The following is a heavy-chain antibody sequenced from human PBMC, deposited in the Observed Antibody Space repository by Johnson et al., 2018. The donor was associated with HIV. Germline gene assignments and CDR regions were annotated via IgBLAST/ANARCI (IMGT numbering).Heavy chain of an antibody. V-gene: IGHV3-23*04. Sequence: VQLVESGGGVVQPGRSLRLSCAASGFTFSSYAMSWVRQAPGKGLEWVSAISGSGGSTYYADSVKGRFTISRDNSKNTLYLQMNSLRAGDTAVYYCARRSIRSDGFDIWCQGTMVTVSS. CDR1: GFTFSSYA. J-gene: IGHJ3*02. D-gene: IGHD4-11*01. CDR3: ARRSIRSDGFDI. CDR2: ISGSGGST.